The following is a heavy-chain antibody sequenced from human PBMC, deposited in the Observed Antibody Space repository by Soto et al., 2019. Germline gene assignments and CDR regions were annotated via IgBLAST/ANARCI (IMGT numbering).Heavy chain of an antibody. V-gene: IGHV3-64*01. Sequence: EVQLAESGGGLAQPGGSLRLSCAASGFTLSGYAMDWVRQAPGKGLEYVSGISSNGVGTYYANSVQGRFTISRDNSKNTVYLQRGSLSPEDMVVYYCARRARPDFYYMAPWGKGPTVTVPS. D-gene: IGHD6-6*01. CDR2: ISSNGVGT. J-gene: IGHJ6*03. CDR3: ARRARPDFYYMAP. CDR1: GFTLSGYA.